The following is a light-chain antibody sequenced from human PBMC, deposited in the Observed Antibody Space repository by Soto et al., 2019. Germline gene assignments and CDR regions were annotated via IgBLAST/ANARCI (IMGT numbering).Light chain of an antibody. CDR3: QRQGT. J-gene: IGKJ3*01. CDR2: DAS. Sequence: IVLTQSPATLSLSPGERATLSCRASQSVSSYLAWYQQKPGQAPRLLIYDASNRATGIPARFSGSGSGTDFTLTISSLEPEDFAVYYCQRQGTFGPGTKVDIK. CDR1: QSVSSY. V-gene: IGKV3-11*01.